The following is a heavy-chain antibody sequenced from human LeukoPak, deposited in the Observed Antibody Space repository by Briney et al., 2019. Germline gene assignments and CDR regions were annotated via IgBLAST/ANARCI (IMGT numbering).Heavy chain of an antibody. Sequence: EASVKVSCKASGYTFTGYYMHWVRQAPGQGLEWMGWINPNSGGTNYAQQFQGRVTMDTETYTSTAYMELRSLRSDDTAVYYCARGGFDYYGSGRAFDFWGQGTLVTVSS. J-gene: IGHJ4*02. V-gene: IGHV1-2*02. CDR3: ARGGFDYYGSGRAFDF. D-gene: IGHD3-10*01. CDR2: INPNSGGT. CDR1: GYTFTGYY.